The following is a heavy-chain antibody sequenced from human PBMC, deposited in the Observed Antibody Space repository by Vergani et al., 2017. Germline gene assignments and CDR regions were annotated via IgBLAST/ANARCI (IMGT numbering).Heavy chain of an antibody. CDR3: ARGVVVVVAAFYYGMDV. J-gene: IGHJ6*02. D-gene: IGHD2-15*01. Sequence: QVQLQESGPGLVQPSQTLSLTCTVSGGSISSGSYYWSWIRQPAGEGLEWIGRTYTSGSTNYKPSLKSRVTISVDTAKNQFSLKLSSVTAADTAGYYCARGVVVVVAAFYYGMDVWGQGTTVTVSS. V-gene: IGHV4-61*02. CDR2: TYTSGST. CDR1: GGSISSGSYY.